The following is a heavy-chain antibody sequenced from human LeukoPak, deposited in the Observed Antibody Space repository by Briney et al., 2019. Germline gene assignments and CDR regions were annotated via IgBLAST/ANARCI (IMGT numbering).Heavy chain of an antibody. V-gene: IGHV3-23*01. D-gene: IGHD6-13*01. CDR3: AKRYGSSWYHRTYYYYYMDV. CDR1: GFTFSSYA. Sequence: GGPLRLSCAASGFTFSSYAMSWVRQAPGKGLEWVSAISGSGGSTYYADSVKGRFTISRDNSKNTLYLQMNSLRAEDTAVYYCAKRYGSSWYHRTYYYYYMDVWGKGTTVTVSS. J-gene: IGHJ6*03. CDR2: ISGSGGST.